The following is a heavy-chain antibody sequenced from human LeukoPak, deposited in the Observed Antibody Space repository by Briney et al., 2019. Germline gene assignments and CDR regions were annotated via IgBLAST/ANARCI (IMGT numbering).Heavy chain of an antibody. J-gene: IGHJ5*02. CDR1: GGSSSSSSYY. CDR2: IHDSGST. D-gene: IGHD1-7*01. Sequence: SSETLSLTCSVPGGSSSSSSYYWGWIRQPPGKGLEWIGSIHDSGSTDYNPSPKSRVTISVDTSKNQFSLKLSSLTAADTAVYYCARPTSWVNYFDPWGQGTLVTVSS. V-gene: IGHV4-39*07. CDR3: ARPTSWVNYFDP.